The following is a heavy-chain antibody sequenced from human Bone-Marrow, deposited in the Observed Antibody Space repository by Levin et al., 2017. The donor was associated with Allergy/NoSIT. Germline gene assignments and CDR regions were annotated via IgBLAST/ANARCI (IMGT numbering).Heavy chain of an antibody. CDR2: IYYSGST. J-gene: IGHJ5*02. CDR1: GGSISSSSYY. Sequence: PSETLSLTCTVSGGSISSSSYYWGWIRQPPGKGLEWIGSIYYSGSTYYNPSLKSRVTISVDTSKNQFSLKLSSVTAADTAVYYCASGDIVVVPATKPPHIGFDPWGQGTLVTVSS. D-gene: IGHD2-2*01. V-gene: IGHV4-39*01. CDR3: ASGDIVVVPATKPPHIGFDP.